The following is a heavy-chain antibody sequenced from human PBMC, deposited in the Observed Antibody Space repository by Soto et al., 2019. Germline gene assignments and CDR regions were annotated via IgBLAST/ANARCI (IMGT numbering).Heavy chain of an antibody. CDR1: GLTVSTNY. J-gene: IGHJ4*02. D-gene: IGHD2-2*01. V-gene: IGHV3-53*01. CDR3: ASVGYCSTTTCPPA. Sequence: VSLRLSCAASGLTVSTNYMTWVRQAPGKGLEWVSVIYRGGNTYHADSVQGRFSISRDNSKNTVDLQMNNLRAKDTAMYYCASVGYCSTTTCPPAWGQGTLVTVSS. CDR2: IYRGGNT.